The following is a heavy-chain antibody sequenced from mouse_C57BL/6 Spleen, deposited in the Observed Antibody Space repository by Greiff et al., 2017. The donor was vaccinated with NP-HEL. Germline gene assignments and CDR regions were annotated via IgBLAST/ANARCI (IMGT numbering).Heavy chain of an antibody. D-gene: IGHD3-2*02. CDR2: INPYNGGT. V-gene: IGHV1-19*01. CDR3: ARGDSSGYVDAMDY. Sequence: EVQLQQSGPVLVKPGASVKMSCKASGYTFTDYYMNWVKQSHGKSLEWIGVINPYNGGTSYNQKFKGKATLTVDKSSSTAYMELNSLTSEDSAVYYCARGDSSGYVDAMDYWGQGTSVTVSS. J-gene: IGHJ4*01. CDR1: GYTFTDYY.